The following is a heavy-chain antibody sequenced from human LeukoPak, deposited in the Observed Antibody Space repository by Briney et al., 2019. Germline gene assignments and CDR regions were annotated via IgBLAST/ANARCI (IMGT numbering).Heavy chain of an antibody. CDR3: ARLGVGATRDAFDI. J-gene: IGHJ3*02. D-gene: IGHD1-26*01. CDR1: GFTFTNYA. Sequence: PGGSLRLSCAASGFTFTNYAMSWVRQAPGKGLEWVSGINWNGGSTGYADSVKGRFTISRDNAKNSLYLQMNSLRAEDTALYYCARLGVGATRDAFDIRGQGTMVTVSS. V-gene: IGHV3-20*04. CDR2: INWNGGST.